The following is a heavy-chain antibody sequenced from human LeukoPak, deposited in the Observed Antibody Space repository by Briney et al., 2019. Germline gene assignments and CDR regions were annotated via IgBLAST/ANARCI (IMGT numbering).Heavy chain of an antibody. D-gene: IGHD2-21*02. V-gene: IGHV3-7*03. CDR1: GFSFSSYW. J-gene: IGHJ4*02. Sequence: GGSLRLSCAASGFSFSSYWMSWVRQAPGKGLEWLANIKHDGSEKYYVGSVKGRFTISRDNAKNSLYLQMNSLRAEDTAFYYCAGVTPRAPLPYWARGPLVTLSP. CDR2: IKHDGSEK. CDR3: AGVTPRAPLPY.